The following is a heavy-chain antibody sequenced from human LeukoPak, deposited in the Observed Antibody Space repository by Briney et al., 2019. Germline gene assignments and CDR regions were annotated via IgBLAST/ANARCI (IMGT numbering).Heavy chain of an antibody. D-gene: IGHD3-3*01. J-gene: IGHJ5*02. CDR1: GYTFTGYY. CDR2: INPNSGGT. Sequence: ASVKVSYKASGYTFTGYYMHWVRQAPGQGLEWMGWINPNSGGTNYAQKFQGRVTMTRDTSISTAYMELSRLRSDDTAVYYCARDLVWSGYLQTYNWFDPWGQGTLVTVSS. V-gene: IGHV1-2*02. CDR3: ARDLVWSGYLQTYNWFDP.